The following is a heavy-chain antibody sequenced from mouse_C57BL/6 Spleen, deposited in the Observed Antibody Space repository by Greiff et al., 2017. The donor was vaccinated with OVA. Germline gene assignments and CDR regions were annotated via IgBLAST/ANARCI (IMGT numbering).Heavy chain of an antibody. CDR2: INPYNGGT. D-gene: IGHD2-5*01. Sequence: EVQLQQSGPVLVKPGASVKMSCKASGYTFTDYYMNWVKQSHGKSLEWIGVINPYNGGTSYNQKFKGKATLTVDKSSSTAYMEFNSLTSEDSAVYYCARYYSNCMDYWGQGTSVTVSS. V-gene: IGHV1-19*01. J-gene: IGHJ4*01. CDR1: GYTFTDYY. CDR3: ARYYSNCMDY.